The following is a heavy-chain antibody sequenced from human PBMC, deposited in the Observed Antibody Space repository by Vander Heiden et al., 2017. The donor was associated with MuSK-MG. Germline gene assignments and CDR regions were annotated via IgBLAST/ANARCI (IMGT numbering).Heavy chain of an antibody. CDR1: GYTFSSYG. CDR2: ISPYNGDT. J-gene: IGHJ3*02. Sequence: QVQLVQTGAEVKKPGASVKLSCKASGYTFSSYGISWVRQAPGQGLEWMGWISPYNGDTSYGQKCQGRVTMTTDASKTTADMALGSLTYEEKAVYYCAREEMLNYGDYGAAFDIWGQGTMVTVSS. D-gene: IGHD4-17*01. CDR3: AREEMLNYGDYGAAFDI. V-gene: IGHV1-18*01.